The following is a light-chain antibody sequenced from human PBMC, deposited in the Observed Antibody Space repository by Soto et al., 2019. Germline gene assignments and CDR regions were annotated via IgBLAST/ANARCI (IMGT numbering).Light chain of an antibody. CDR1: QSVSSSY. J-gene: IGKJ1*01. V-gene: IGKV3-20*01. Sequence: EIVLTQSPGTLSLSPGERATLSCRASQSVSSSYLAWYQQKPGQAPLLLIYGASSRATGIPDRFSGSGAGTYFTLTISRLEPEDFAVYYCQQYGSSQSFGQGTKVEIK. CDR3: QQYGSSQS. CDR2: GAS.